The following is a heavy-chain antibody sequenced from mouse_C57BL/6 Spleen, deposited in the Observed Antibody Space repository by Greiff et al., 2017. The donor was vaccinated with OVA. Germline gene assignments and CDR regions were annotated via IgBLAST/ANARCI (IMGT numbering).Heavy chain of an antibody. Sequence: EVQLQQSGPELVKPGASVKIPCKASGYTFTDYYMDWVKQSHGKSLEWIGDINPNNGGTIYNQKFKGKATLTVDKSSSTAYMELRSLTSEDTAVYYCASWGLRMDYWGQGASVTVSS. V-gene: IGHV1-18*01. CDR3: ASWGLRMDY. J-gene: IGHJ4*01. D-gene: IGHD2-4*01. CDR1: GYTFTDYY. CDR2: INPNNGGT.